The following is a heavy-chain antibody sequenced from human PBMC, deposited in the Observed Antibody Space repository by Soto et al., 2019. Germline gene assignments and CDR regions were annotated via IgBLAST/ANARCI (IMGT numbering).Heavy chain of an antibody. CDR1: GFSLSTSGVG. CDR3: AHRGLRFLEWPFGGAFDI. CDR2: IYWNDDK. Sequence: QITLKESGPTLVKPTQPLTLTCTFSGFSLSTSGVGVGWIRQPPGKALEWLALIYWNDDKRYSPSLKSRLTITKDTSKNQVVLTMTKMDPVDTATYYCAHRGLRFLEWPFGGAFDIWGQGTMVTVSS. V-gene: IGHV2-5*01. J-gene: IGHJ3*02. D-gene: IGHD3-3*01.